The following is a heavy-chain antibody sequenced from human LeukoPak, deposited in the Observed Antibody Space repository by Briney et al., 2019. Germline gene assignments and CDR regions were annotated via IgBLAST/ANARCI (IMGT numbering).Heavy chain of an antibody. CDR1: GFTFSSYA. J-gene: IGHJ4*02. V-gene: IGHV3-23*01. CDR3: AKEGGYCSSTSCYRRYYFDY. D-gene: IGHD2-2*01. CDR2: ISGSGGST. Sequence: PGGSLRLSCAASGFTFSSYAMSWVRQAPGKGLEWVSGISGSGGSTYYADSVKGRFTISRGNSKNTLYLQMNSLGAEDTAIYYCAKEGGYCSSTSCYRRYYFDYWGQGTLVTVSS.